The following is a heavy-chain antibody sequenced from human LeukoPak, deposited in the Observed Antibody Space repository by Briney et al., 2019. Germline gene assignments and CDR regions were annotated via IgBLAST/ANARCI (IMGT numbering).Heavy chain of an antibody. Sequence: PGGSLGLSCAASGFTFSGSAMHWVRQASGKGLEWVGRIRSKANSYATAYAASVKGRFTISRDDSKNTAYLQMNSLKTEDTAVYYCTRHRFVWFGGVGYYYYYMDVWGKGTTVTVSS. CDR3: TRHRFVWFGGVGYYYYYMDV. J-gene: IGHJ6*03. CDR1: GFTFSGSA. CDR2: IRSKANSYAT. V-gene: IGHV3-73*01. D-gene: IGHD3-10*01.